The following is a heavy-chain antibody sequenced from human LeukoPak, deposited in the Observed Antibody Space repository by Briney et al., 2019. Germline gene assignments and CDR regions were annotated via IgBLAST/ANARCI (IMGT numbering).Heavy chain of an antibody. Sequence: SETLSLTCTVSGGSISSYYWSWIRQPAGKGLEWTGRIYISGSTNYNPSLKSRVTMSVDTSKNQCSLKLSSVTAADTAVYYCARDRGTWNDDGFDYWGQGTLVTVSS. CDR3: ARDRGTWNDDGFDY. CDR1: GGSISSYY. D-gene: IGHD1-1*01. CDR2: IYISGST. J-gene: IGHJ4*02. V-gene: IGHV4-4*07.